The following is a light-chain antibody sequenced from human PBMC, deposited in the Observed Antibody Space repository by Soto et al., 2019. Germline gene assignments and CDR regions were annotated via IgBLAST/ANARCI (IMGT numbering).Light chain of an antibody. V-gene: IGKV3-20*01. CDR1: QSVSSN. CDR2: DAS. J-gene: IGKJ4*01. CDR3: QQYGSSPT. Sequence: EIVMTQSPATLSVSPGERATLSCRASQSVSSNLAWYQQRPGQAPRLLIYDASNRATGIPARFSGSGSGTDFTLTISRLEPEDFAVYYCQQYGSSPTFGGGTKVDIK.